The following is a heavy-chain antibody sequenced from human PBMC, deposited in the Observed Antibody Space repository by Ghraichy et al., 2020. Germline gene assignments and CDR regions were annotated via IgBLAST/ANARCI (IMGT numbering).Heavy chain of an antibody. J-gene: IGHJ3*02. Sequence: GESLNISCAASGFTFSSYWMHWVRQAPGKGLVWVSRINSDGSSTSYADSVKGRFTISRDNAKNTLYLQMNSLRAEDTAVYYCARGWRNAFDIWGQGTMVTVSS. D-gene: IGHD2-15*01. CDR2: INSDGSST. CDR1: GFTFSSYW. CDR3: ARGWRNAFDI. V-gene: IGHV3-74*01.